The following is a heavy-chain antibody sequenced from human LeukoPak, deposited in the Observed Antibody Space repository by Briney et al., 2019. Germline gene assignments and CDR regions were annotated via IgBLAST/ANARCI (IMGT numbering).Heavy chain of an antibody. CDR2: ISSSGSTI. J-gene: IGHJ6*03. D-gene: IGHD6-13*01. CDR1: GFTFSSYE. V-gene: IGHV3-48*03. Sequence: GGSLRLSCAASGFTFSSYEMNWVRQAPGKGLEWVSYISSSGSTIYYADSVKGRFTISRDNAKNSLYLQMNSLRAEDTAVYYCARDVPGIAAAGPYYYYYYMDVWGKGTTVTVSS. CDR3: ARDVPGIAAAGPYYYYYYMDV.